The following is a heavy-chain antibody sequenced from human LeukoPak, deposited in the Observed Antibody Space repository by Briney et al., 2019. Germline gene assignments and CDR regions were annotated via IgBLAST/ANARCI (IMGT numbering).Heavy chain of an antibody. CDR1: GLTFSDSY. V-gene: IGHV3-11*01. CDR3: AKDKDGSGRRPSEFDY. D-gene: IGHD3-10*01. Sequence: GGSLRLSCVASGLTFSDSYMSWIRQAPGKGLEWITYISGSGTTIYHADSVKGRFTISRDNAKNSVYLQMNSLREEDTAVYYCAKDKDGSGRRPSEFDYWGQGTLVTVSS. J-gene: IGHJ4*02. CDR2: ISGSGTTI.